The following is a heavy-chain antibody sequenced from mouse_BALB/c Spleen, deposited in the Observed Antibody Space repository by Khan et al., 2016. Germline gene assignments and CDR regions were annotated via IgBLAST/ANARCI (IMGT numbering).Heavy chain of an antibody. CDR1: GYSITSDYA. CDR2: ISYSGIT. J-gene: IGHJ3*01. Sequence: EVQLQESGPGLVKPSQSLSLTCTVTGYSITSDYAWNWIRQFPGNKLEWMGYISYSGITSYNPSLKSRISITRDTSKNQFFLQLISVTTEDTATYYRAYDSYYAWFPYWGQGTLVTVSA. D-gene: IGHD2-3*01. V-gene: IGHV3-2*02. CDR3: AYDSYYAWFPY.